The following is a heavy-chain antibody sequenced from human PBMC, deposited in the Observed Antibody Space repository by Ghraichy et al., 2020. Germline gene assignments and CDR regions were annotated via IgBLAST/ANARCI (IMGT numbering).Heavy chain of an antibody. D-gene: IGHD3-9*01. CDR3: AHVLRGYNPLTGYYPTFDY. V-gene: IGHV2-5*01. J-gene: IGHJ4*02. CDR1: GFSFRSFGVG. CDR2: IYWNDEK. Sequence: SGPTLVKPTQTLTLTCTFSGFSFRSFGVGVGWIRQPPGKALEWLALIYWNDEKFYTPSLNSRPTITKDTSRNLVVLTMTNMAAEDTGTYFCAHVLRGYNPLTGYYPTFDYWGRGTLVTVSS.